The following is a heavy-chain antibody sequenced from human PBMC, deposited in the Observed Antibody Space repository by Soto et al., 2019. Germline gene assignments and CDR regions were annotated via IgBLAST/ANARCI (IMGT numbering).Heavy chain of an antibody. CDR1: GGSISSSSYY. V-gene: IGHV4-39*01. CDR2: IYYSGST. J-gene: IGHJ4*02. D-gene: IGHD3-22*01. CDR3: ARSGFYDSSGYHGRLFDY. Sequence: SETLSLTCTVSGGSISSSSYYWGWIRQPPGKGLEWIGSIYYSGSTYYNPSLKSRVTISVDTSKNQFSLKLSSVTAADTAVYYCARSGFYDSSGYHGRLFDYWGKGTLVTVSS.